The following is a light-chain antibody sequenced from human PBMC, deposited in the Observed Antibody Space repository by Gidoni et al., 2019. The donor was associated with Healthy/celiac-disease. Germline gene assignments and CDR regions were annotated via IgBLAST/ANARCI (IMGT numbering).Light chain of an antibody. CDR1: QSVSSS. CDR2: DAA. Sequence: IVFTQSPATLSLSPGERATRSCRASQSVSSSLAWYQQKPGLIYDAANRATGIPARFSGSGSGTDFTLTIRSLEPEDFAVYYCEQRSNWLTFGGGTKVEIK. J-gene: IGKJ4*01. CDR3: EQRSNWLT. V-gene: IGKV3-11*01.